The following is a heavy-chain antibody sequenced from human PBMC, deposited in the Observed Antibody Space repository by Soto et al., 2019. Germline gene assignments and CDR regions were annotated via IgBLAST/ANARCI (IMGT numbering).Heavy chain of an antibody. CDR2: IDPNSGGT. V-gene: IGHV1-2*04. Sequence: ASVKVSCKASGYTFTGYYMLWVRQAPGQGLEWMGWIDPNSGGTNYAQKFQGWVTMTRDTSISTAYMELSRLRSDDTAVYYCARGTTVTTDYYYYYYMDVWGKGTTVTVSS. D-gene: IGHD4-17*01. CDR3: ARGTTVTTDYYYYYYMDV. CDR1: GYTFTGYY. J-gene: IGHJ6*03.